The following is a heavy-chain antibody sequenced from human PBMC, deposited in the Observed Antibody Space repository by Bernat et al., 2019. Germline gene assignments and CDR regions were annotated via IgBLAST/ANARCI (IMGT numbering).Heavy chain of an antibody. J-gene: IGHJ4*02. D-gene: IGHD2-2*01. CDR2: IKQDGSGK. CDR3: ARDYPGDCSSASCPGVFDY. Sequence: EVQLVESGGGLVQPGGSLRLSCAVSGFTFSSYCMSWVRQAPGKGLEWVARIKQDGSGKYYVDSWKGRFTISRDNAAHSLSLPMNDLRAEDTAVYFCARDYPGDCSSASCPGVFDYWGQGTLVTVSS. CDR1: GFTFSSYC. V-gene: IGHV3-7*04.